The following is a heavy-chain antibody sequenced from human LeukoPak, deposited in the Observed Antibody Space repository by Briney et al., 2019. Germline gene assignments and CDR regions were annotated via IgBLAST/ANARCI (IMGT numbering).Heavy chain of an antibody. D-gene: IGHD5-18*01. CDR3: ARDLRNLRIQLWL. CDR2: INPNSGGT. V-gene: IGHV1-2*02. Sequence: ASVKVSCKASGYTFSGNYMHWLRQAPGQGLEWMGWINPNSGGTNYAQKFQGRVTMTRDTSISTAYMELSRLRSDDTAVYYCARDLRNLRIQLWLWGQGTLVTVAS. J-gene: IGHJ4*02. CDR1: GYTFSGNY.